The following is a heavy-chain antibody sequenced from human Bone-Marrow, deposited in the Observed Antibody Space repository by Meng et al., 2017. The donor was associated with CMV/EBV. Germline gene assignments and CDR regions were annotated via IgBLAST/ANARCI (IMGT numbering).Heavy chain of an antibody. D-gene: IGHD3-16*02. CDR3: ARAPRYDYVWGSYRYTGGFDY. CDR1: GGTFSSYA. J-gene: IGHJ4*02. CDR2: IIPILGIA. V-gene: IGHV1-69*10. Sequence: SVKVSCKASGGTFSSYAISWVRQAPGQGLEWMGGIIPILGIANYAQKFQGRVTITADKSTSTAYMELSSLRSEDTAVYYCARAPRYDYVWGSYRYTGGFDYWDQGTLVTVSS.